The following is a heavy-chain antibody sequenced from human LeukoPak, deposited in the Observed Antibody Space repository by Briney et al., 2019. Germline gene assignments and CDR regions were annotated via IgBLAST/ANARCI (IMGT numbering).Heavy chain of an antibody. CDR1: GGSVSSSSYY. Sequence: SETLSLTCTVSGGSVSSSSYYWGWIRQPPGKGLEWIGGIYYSGSTYSNPSLKSRVTISVDTSKNQFSLKLTSVTAADTAVYYCASFAATGTGFDIWGQGTMVTVSS. V-gene: IGHV4-39*07. CDR3: ASFAATGTGFDI. CDR2: IYYSGST. J-gene: IGHJ3*02. D-gene: IGHD6-13*01.